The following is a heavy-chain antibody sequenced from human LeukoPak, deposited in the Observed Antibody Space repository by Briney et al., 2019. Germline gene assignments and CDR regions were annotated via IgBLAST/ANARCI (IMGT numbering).Heavy chain of an antibody. CDR3: AREDIPNWYFDL. V-gene: IGHV4-31*03. J-gene: IGHJ2*01. Sequence: SETLSLTCTVSGGSISSGGYYWSWIRQHPGKGLEWIGYIYYSGSTYYNPSLKSRVTISVDTSKNQFSLKLSSVTAADTAVYYCAREDIPNWYFDLWGRGTLVTVSS. D-gene: IGHD2-15*01. CDR1: GGSISSGGYY. CDR2: IYYSGST.